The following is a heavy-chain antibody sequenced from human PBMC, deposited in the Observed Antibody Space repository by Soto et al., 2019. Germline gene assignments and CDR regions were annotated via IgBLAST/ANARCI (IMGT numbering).Heavy chain of an antibody. CDR3: ARAARRYFDWLTQPAEYVQH. J-gene: IGHJ1*01. CDR2: ISAYNGNT. Sequence: ASVKVSCKASGYTFTSYGISWVRQAPGQGLEWMGWISAYNGNTNYAQKLQGRVTMTTDTSTSTAYMELRSLRSDDTAVYYCARAARRYFDWLTQPAEYVQHWGQGTLVTVSS. D-gene: IGHD3-9*01. V-gene: IGHV1-18*01. CDR1: GYTFTSYG.